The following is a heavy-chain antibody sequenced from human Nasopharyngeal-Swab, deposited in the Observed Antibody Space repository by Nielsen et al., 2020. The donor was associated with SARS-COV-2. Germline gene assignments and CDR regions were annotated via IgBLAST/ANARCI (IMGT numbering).Heavy chain of an antibody. Sequence: GESLKISCAASGFTFSSYSMNWVRQAPGKGLEWVSSISSSSSYIYYADSVKGRFTISRGNAKNSLYLQMNSLRAEDTAVYYCATLRGYSSSSPFDYWGQGTLVTVSS. CDR1: GFTFSSYS. V-gene: IGHV3-21*01. J-gene: IGHJ4*02. CDR3: ATLRGYSSSSPFDY. CDR2: ISSSSSYI. D-gene: IGHD6-6*01.